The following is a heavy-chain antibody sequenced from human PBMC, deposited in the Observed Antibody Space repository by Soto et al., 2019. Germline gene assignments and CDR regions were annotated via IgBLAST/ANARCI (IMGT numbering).Heavy chain of an antibody. CDR3: AKNPKLSGSYRQFDY. CDR2: ISGSGGST. V-gene: IGHV3-23*01. CDR1: GFTFSSYA. Sequence: XGSLRLSCAASGFTFSSYAMSWVRQAPGKGLEWVSAISGSGGSTYYADSVKGRFTISRDNSKNTLYLQMSSLRAEDTAVYYCAKNPKLSGSYRQFDYWGQGTLVTVSS. J-gene: IGHJ4*02. D-gene: IGHD1-26*01.